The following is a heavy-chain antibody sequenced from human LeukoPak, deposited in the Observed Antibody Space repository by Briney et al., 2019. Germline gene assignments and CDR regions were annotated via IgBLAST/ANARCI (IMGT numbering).Heavy chain of an antibody. V-gene: IGHV4-34*01. CDR3: ARSHPTASLDY. J-gene: IGHJ4*02. D-gene: IGHD5-18*01. CDR2: INHSGST. Sequence: SETLSLTCAVYGGSLSGYYWSWIRQPPGKGLEWIGEINHSGSTNYNPSLKSRVTISVDTSKNQFSLKLSSVTAADTAVYYCARSHPTASLDYWGQGTLVTVSS. CDR1: GGSLSGYY.